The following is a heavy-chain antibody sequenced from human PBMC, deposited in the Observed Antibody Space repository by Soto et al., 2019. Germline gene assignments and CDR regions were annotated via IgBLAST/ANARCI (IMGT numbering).Heavy chain of an antibody. D-gene: IGHD3-22*01. CDR2: FDPEDAEI. J-gene: IGHJ6*02. Sequence: ASVKVSCKVSGYTLTELSMHWVRQAPGKGLEWMGGFDPEDAEIIYAQKFQGRVTMTEDTSTDTAYMELSSLRSEDTAAYYCAGITMIVVGAYGMDVWGQGTTVTVS. V-gene: IGHV1-24*01. CDR3: AGITMIVVGAYGMDV. CDR1: GYTLTELS.